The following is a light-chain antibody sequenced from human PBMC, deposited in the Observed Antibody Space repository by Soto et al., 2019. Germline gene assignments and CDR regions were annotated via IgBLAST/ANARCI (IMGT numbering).Light chain of an antibody. V-gene: IGLV2-11*01. CDR1: SSDVGGYNS. CDR2: DVT. J-gene: IGLJ2*01. CDR3: CTYAASYTLV. Sequence: VLAQPRSVSGSPGQSVTISCSGTSSDVGGYNSVSWYQQFPGKASKLMIYDVTKRPSGVPDRFSGSKSGNTASLSISGLQAEDEAEYYCCTYAASYTLVFGGWTKVTVL.